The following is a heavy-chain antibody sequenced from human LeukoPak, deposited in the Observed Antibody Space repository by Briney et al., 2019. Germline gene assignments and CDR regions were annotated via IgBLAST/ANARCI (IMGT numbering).Heavy chain of an antibody. D-gene: IGHD2-2*02. CDR1: GFTFSDYY. CDR3: AKALGVYCSSTSCYIYDAFDI. J-gene: IGHJ3*02. Sequence: PGGSLRLSCAASGFTFSDYYVTWIRQAPGKGLEWVSYISSSGSAIYYADSVKGRFTISRDYAKNSLYLQMNSLRAEDTAVYYCAKALGVYCSSTSCYIYDAFDIWGQGAMVTVSS. V-gene: IGHV3-11*01. CDR2: ISSSGSAI.